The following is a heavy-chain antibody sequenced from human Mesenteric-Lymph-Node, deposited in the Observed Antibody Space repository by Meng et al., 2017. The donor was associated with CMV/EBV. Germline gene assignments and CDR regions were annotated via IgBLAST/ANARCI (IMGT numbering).Heavy chain of an antibody. Sequence: GESLKISCAASGFTFSSYWMSWVRQAPGKGLEWVANIKQDGSEKYYVDSVKGRFTISRDNAKNPLYLQMNSLRAEDTAVYYCARDTGPYYYGMDVWAQGTTVTVSS. CDR1: GFTFSSYW. CDR3: ARDTGPYYYGMDV. CDR2: IKQDGSEK. D-gene: IGHD2-8*02. V-gene: IGHV3-7*01. J-gene: IGHJ6*02.